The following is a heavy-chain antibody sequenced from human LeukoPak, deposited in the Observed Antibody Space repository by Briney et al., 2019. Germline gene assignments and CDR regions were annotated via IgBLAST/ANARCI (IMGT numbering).Heavy chain of an antibody. V-gene: IGHV4-4*07. CDR2: IYTSGST. CDR1: GGSISSYY. CDR3: TRELGILDWYFDL. J-gene: IGHJ2*01. Sequence: SETLSLTCTVSGGSISSYYWSWIRQPAGKGLEWIGRIYTSGSTNFNPSLKSRVTMSVDTSKNQFSLKLSSVTAADTAVYYCTRELGILDWYFDLWGRGTLVTVSS. D-gene: IGHD7-27*01.